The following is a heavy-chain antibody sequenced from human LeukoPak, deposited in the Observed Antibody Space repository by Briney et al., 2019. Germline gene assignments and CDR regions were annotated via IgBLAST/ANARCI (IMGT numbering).Heavy chain of an antibody. CDR1: GFAFGSYA. CDR2: IFGSGGSA. Sequence: GGSLRLSCAASGFAFGSYAMYWVRQAPGKGLEWVSGIFGSGGSAHYADSVKGQFTISRDNSKNTVYLEMNSLRAEDTAVYYCAKTTVGYSSGRFPGWPADYWGQGTLVTVSS. V-gene: IGHV3-23*01. J-gene: IGHJ4*02. CDR3: AKTTVGYSSGRFPGWPADY. D-gene: IGHD6-19*01.